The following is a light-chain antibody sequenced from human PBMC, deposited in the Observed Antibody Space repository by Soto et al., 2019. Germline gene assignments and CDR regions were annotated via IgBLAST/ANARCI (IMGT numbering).Light chain of an antibody. CDR3: HQRQSWPRT. CDR1: KYINTR. Sequence: EIVLTQSPATLSSFPGDRVTLSCRASKYINTRLAWYQPRPGQAPSLLIYQTSIRAAGIPARFSASGSGTDFTLTISDVQPEDFALYYCHQRQSWPRTFGQGTKVDIK. V-gene: IGKV3-11*01. J-gene: IGKJ1*01. CDR2: QTS.